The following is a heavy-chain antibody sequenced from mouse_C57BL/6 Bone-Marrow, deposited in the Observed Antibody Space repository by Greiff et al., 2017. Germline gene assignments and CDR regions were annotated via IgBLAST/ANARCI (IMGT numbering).Heavy chain of an antibody. V-gene: IGHV5-4*01. J-gene: IGHJ2*01. CDR3: ARDLYYGSSFDY. Sequence: EVKLQESGGGLVKPGGSLKLSCAASGFTFSSYAMSWVRQTPEKRLEWVATISDGGSYTYYPDNVKGRFTISRDNAKNNLYLQMSHLKSEDTAMXYCARDLYYGSSFDYWGQGTTLTVSS. D-gene: IGHD1-1*01. CDR1: GFTFSSYA. CDR2: ISDGGSYT.